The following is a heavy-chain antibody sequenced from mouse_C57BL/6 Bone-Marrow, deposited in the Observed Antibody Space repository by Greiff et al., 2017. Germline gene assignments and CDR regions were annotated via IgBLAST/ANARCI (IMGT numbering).Heavy chain of an antibody. CDR1: GYTFTDYY. D-gene: IGHD1-1*01. CDR2: INPYNGGT. V-gene: IGHV1-19*01. CDR3: GGGNYYGSRDY. J-gene: IGHJ2*01. Sequence: EVQLQQSGPVLVKPGASVKMSCKASGYTFTDYYMNWVTQSHGKSLEWIGVINPYNGGTSYNQKFKGKATLTVDKSSSTAYMRLNSLTSEDSAGDYCGGGNYYGSRDYWGQGTTLTVSS.